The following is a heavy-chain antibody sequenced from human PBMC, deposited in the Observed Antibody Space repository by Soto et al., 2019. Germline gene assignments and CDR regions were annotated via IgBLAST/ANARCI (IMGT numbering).Heavy chain of an antibody. CDR1: GYTFTYYP. J-gene: IGHJ5*02. Sequence: SVKVSCKASGYTFTYYPIHWVRQAPGQRLEWMGWINIGNGNTASSQKFQDRVTITRETSASTAYMELTSLRSEDTAVYYCAREPLCGGRCYDNYFDPWGQGTLVTVSS. CDR2: INIGNGNT. D-gene: IGHD2-15*01. V-gene: IGHV1-3*04. CDR3: AREPLCGGRCYDNYFDP.